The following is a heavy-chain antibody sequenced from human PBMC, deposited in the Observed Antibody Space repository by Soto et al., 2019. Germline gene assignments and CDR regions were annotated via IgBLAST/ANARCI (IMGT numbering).Heavy chain of an antibody. J-gene: IGHJ4*02. CDR1: GFTFSNAW. V-gene: IGHV3-15*07. Sequence: GGSLRLSCAASGFTFSNAWINWVRQAPGKGLEWVGRIKSKTDGGTTDYAEPVKGRFAISRDDSNNMVYLQMNSLKIEDTAVYYCTTDSYSTIIIVRFDYWGQETLVTVSS. CDR2: IKSKTDGGTT. D-gene: IGHD3-22*01. CDR3: TTDSYSTIIIVRFDY.